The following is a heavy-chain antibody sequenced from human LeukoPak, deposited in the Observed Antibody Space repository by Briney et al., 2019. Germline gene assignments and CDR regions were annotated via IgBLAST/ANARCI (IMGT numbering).Heavy chain of an antibody. CDR1: GFTFDDYA. CDR2: ISWNSGSI. D-gene: IGHD3-10*01. V-gene: IGHV3-9*01. CDR3: AKRITMVRGVIISPYFDY. Sequence: SLRLSCAASGFTFDDYAMHWVRQAPGKGLEWVSGISWNSGSIGYADSVKGRFTISRDNAKNSLYLQMNSLRAEDTALYYCAKRITMVRGVIISPYFDYWGQGTLVTVSS. J-gene: IGHJ4*02.